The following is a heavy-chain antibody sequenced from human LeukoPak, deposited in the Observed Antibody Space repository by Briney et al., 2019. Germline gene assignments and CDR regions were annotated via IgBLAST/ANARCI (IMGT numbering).Heavy chain of an antibody. CDR3: ATTLTYTYMDV. D-gene: IGHD2/OR15-2a*01. CDR1: GGSISDSNW. CDR2: IDHRGST. J-gene: IGHJ6*03. Sequence: PSETLSLTCAVSGGSISDSNWWTWVRQPPGKGLEWIGEIDHRGSTNYNPSLRSRVTISIDKSKNQFSLKVTSVTAADTAVYYCATTLTYTYMDVWGKGTTVTVSS. V-gene: IGHV4-4*02.